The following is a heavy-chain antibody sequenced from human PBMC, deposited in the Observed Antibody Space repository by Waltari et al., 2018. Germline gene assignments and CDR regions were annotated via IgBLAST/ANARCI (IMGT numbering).Heavy chain of an antibody. D-gene: IGHD3-10*01. Sequence: QVQVQESGPGLVKPSETLSLTCTVSGVPVSTYFCSWIRQSAGKGLEWIGRISTRGTTMYNPSLEGRVTLSVDTSKDQFSLRLTSVTAADTAVYYCARGPITRVRDSVVGLDPWGQGVLVTVSS. CDR3: ARGPITRVRDSVVGLDP. CDR2: ISTRGTT. V-gene: IGHV4-4*07. CDR1: GVPVSTYF. J-gene: IGHJ5*02.